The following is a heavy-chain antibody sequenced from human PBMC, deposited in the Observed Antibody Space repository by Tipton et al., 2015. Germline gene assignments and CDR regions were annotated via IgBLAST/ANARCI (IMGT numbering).Heavy chain of an antibody. CDR3: VRARGRHGGLFDS. Sequence: PGLVKPSETLSLTCTVSSDSISKYYWTWIRQPPGKELQWIGYIRYTGITNYNPSLKSRVTISVDTSKTQFSLKVSSVTAADTAMYYCVRARGRHGGLFDSWGQGTLVIVSS. J-gene: IGHJ4*02. CDR2: IRYTGIT. V-gene: IGHV4-59*01. D-gene: IGHD4-23*01. CDR1: SDSISKYY.